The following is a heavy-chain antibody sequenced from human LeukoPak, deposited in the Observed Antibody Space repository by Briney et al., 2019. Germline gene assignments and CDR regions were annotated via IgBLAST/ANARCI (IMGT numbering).Heavy chain of an antibody. CDR2: MNPNNGNT. D-gene: IGHD3-16*01. CDR1: GDTFTSFE. V-gene: IGHV1-8*01. Sequence: ASVKVSCKASGDTFTSFEINWVLQATGQGLEWMGWMNPNNGNTGYAQKFQGRITMTRSTSISTAYMELSSLRSEDTAVYYCARGLFGGSSISWGQGTLVTVSS. CDR3: ARGLFGGSSIS. J-gene: IGHJ5*02.